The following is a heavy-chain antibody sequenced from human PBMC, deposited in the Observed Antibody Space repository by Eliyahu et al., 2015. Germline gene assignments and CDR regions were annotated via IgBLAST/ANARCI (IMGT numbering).Heavy chain of an antibody. D-gene: IGHD2-15*01. Sequence: EVQLLESGGGLVQRGESLRLACAASGFSFSDYAMSWVRQAPGKGLEWVSAISGSGDNTYYADSVQGRFTISRDNSKNTLYLQMNSLRAEDTAVYYCAKRWVMTAATPAFDYWGQGTLVTVSS. V-gene: IGHV3-23*01. CDR3: AKRWVMTAATPAFDY. CDR1: GFSFSDYA. CDR2: ISGSGDNT. J-gene: IGHJ4*02.